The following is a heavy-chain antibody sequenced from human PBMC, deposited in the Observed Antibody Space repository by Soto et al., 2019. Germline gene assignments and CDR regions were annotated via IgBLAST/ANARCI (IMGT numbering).Heavy chain of an antibody. D-gene: IGHD6-13*01. CDR2: ISAYNGNT. CDR3: ARTDGYTAPDY. V-gene: IGHV1-18*01. J-gene: IGHJ4*02. CDR1: GYTFSRYG. Sequence: GAPVKVSRKASGYTFSRYGISWGRQAPGQGLEWMGWISAYNGNTNYAQKLQGRVTMTTDTSTSTAYMELRSLRSDDTAVYYCARTDGYTAPDYWGQGTLVTVSS.